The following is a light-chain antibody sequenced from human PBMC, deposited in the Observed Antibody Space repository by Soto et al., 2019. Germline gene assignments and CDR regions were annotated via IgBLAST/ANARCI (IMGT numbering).Light chain of an antibody. V-gene: IGLV2-8*01. CDR2: EVT. CDR3: SSYAGSNNVVV. J-gene: IGLJ2*01. Sequence: QSALTQPPSASGSPGQSVTISCTGTSSDVGGYNYVSWYRQHPGKAPKLMIYEVTKRPSGVPDRFSGSKSDNTASLTVSGLQAEDEADYYCSSYAGSNNVVVFGGGTQLTVL. CDR1: SSDVGGYNY.